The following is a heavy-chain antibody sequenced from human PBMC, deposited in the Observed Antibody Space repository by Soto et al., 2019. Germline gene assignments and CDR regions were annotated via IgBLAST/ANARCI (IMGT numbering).Heavy chain of an antibody. Sequence: ASVKVSCEASGYTFTSYDINWVRQATGQGLEWMGWTNPNSGNTGYAQKFQGRVTMTRNTSISTAYMELSSLRSEDTAVYYCARDSDYSNYYYYYYMDVWGKGTMVTVSS. D-gene: IGHD4-4*01. V-gene: IGHV1-8*01. J-gene: IGHJ6*03. CDR2: TNPNSGNT. CDR1: GYTFTSYD. CDR3: ARDSDYSNYYYYYYMDV.